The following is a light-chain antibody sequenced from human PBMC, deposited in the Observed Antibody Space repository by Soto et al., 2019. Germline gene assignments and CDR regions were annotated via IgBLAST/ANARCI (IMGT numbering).Light chain of an antibody. CDR2: DSH. V-gene: IGLV1-40*01. CDR1: SSNIGAGYD. Sequence: QSVLTQPPSVSGAPGQRVTISCAGSSSNIGAGYDVHWYQQLPGTAPKLLIYDSHNRPSGVPDRFSASRSGTSASLAITGLQAEDEAGYYCQSFDSSLSGSGVFGTGTKVT. CDR3: QSFDSSLSGSGV. J-gene: IGLJ1*01.